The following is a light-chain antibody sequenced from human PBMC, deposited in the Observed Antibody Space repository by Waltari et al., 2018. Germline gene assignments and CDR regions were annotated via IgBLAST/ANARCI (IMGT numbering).Light chain of an antibody. CDR1: QSVTWE. CDR2: GTS. CDR3: HQYNEWPYT. J-gene: IGKJ2*01. Sequence: EIVMTQSPATLSVSPGDRATLSCRASQSVTWEVGWYQQKPGQAPRLLIYGTSTRATGIPARFSGSGSGTEFTLTINSLQSEDFAVYHCHQYNEWPYTFAEGTKLEL. V-gene: IGKV3-15*01.